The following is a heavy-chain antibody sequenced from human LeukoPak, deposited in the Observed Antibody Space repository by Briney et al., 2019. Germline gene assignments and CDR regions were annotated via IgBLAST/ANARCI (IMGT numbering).Heavy chain of an antibody. CDR3: ARGRYYYDA. J-gene: IGHJ5*02. CDR1: GGSFSGYY. Sequence: SETLSLTCAVYGGSFSGYYWSWIRQPPGKGLEWIGGINHSGSTNYNPSLKSRVTISVDTSKNQFSLKLSSVTAADTAVYYCARGRYYYDAWGQGTLVTVSS. CDR2: INHSGST. V-gene: IGHV4-34*01. D-gene: IGHD3-22*01.